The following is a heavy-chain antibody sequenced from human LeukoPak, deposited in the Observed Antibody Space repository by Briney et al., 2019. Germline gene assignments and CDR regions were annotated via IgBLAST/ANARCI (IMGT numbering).Heavy chain of an antibody. CDR1: GFTFSSYA. Sequence: PGGSLRLSCAASGFTFSSYAMSWVRQAPGKGLEWVSAISGSGGSTYYADSVKGRFTISRDNSKNTLYLQMNSLRAGDTAVYYCAKDSDYDSSGYYPYFDYWGQGTLVTVSS. D-gene: IGHD3-22*01. V-gene: IGHV3-23*01. J-gene: IGHJ4*02. CDR2: ISGSGGST. CDR3: AKDSDYDSSGYYPYFDY.